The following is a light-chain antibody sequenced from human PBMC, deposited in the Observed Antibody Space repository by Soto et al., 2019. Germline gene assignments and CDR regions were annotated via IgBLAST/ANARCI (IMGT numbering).Light chain of an antibody. CDR2: GAS. V-gene: IGKV3-15*01. CDR3: QQYNNWPS. Sequence: EIVLTQSPATLSLSPGERATLSCRASQSVSNNYLAWYQQKPGQAPRLLIYGASTRATGIPARFSGSGSGTEFTLTISSLQPEDFAVYYCQQYNNWPSFGQGTRLEIK. J-gene: IGKJ5*01. CDR1: QSVSNN.